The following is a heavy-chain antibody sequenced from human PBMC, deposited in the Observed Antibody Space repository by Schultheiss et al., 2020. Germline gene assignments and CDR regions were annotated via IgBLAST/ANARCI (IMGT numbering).Heavy chain of an antibody. V-gene: IGHV4-59*12. Sequence: SQTLSLTCTISGGSNNYYYWSWIRQSPGEGLEWIGYIHYSGSTSYNPSLKSRVTMSVDTSKNQFSLKLSSVTAADTAVYYCARVRGDGDYDGWFDPWGQGTLVTVSS. CDR3: ARVRGDGDYDGWFDP. CDR1: GGSNNYYY. D-gene: IGHD4-17*01. CDR2: IHYSGST. J-gene: IGHJ5*02.